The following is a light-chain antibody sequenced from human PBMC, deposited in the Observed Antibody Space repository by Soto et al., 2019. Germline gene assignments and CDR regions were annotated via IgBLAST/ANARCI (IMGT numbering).Light chain of an antibody. CDR2: EVT. Sequence: QSALTQPASASGSPGQSITISCTGTSSDVGGYYYVSWYQHHPGKVPKLMIYEVTKRPSGVSNRFSGSRSGNTASLTISGLQAEDEAHYYCSSYTTSTTLVFGGGIKLTVL. CDR3: SSYTTSTTLV. V-gene: IGLV2-14*01. CDR1: SSDVGGYYY. J-gene: IGLJ3*02.